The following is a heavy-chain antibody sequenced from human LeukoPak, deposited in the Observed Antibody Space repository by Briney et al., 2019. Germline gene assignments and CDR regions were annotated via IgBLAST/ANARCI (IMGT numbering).Heavy chain of an antibody. Sequence: HSGGSLRLSCAASGFTFDDYTMHWVRQAPGKGLEWVSLISWDGGSTYYADSVKGRFTISRDNSKNSLYLQMNSLRAEDTALYYCAKDHQPLLYHLEGPFDYWGQGTLVTVSS. CDR2: ISWDGGST. J-gene: IGHJ4*02. V-gene: IGHV3-43*01. CDR1: GFTFDDYT. CDR3: AKDHQPLLYHLEGPFDY. D-gene: IGHD2-2*02.